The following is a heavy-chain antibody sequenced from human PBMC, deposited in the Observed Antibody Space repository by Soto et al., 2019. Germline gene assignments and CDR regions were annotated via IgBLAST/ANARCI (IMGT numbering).Heavy chain of an antibody. CDR1: GGTFSSYA. Sequence: ASVKVSCKASGGTFSSYAISWVREAPGQGLEWMGGIIPIFGTANYAQKLQGRVTITAEECTSTAYTELSSLRSEDAAVYYCASHLDTPMVISYYYCRIDVCGQGTTVTVSS. V-gene: IGHV1-69*13. D-gene: IGHD5-18*01. CDR3: ASHLDTPMVISYYYCRIDV. J-gene: IGHJ6*01. CDR2: IIPIFGTA.